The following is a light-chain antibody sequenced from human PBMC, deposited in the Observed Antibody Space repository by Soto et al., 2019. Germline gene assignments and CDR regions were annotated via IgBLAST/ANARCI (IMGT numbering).Light chain of an antibody. CDR1: TSNIGSNS. CDR2: RSD. CDR3: AAWDDSLDGPV. J-gene: IGLJ2*01. Sequence: QTVVTQPPSASGTPGQRVTISCSGSTSNIGSNSVNWYHQLPGTAPKLLIYRSDQRPSGVPDRFSGSKSATSGSLAISGLQSEDEGDYYCAAWDDSLDGPVFGGGTQLTVL. V-gene: IGLV1-44*01.